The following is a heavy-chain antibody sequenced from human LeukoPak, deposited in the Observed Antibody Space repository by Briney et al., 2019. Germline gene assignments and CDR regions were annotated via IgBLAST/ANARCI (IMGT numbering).Heavy chain of an antibody. D-gene: IGHD3-22*01. CDR3: VRDLGYYDSSGYPTHFDY. CDR1: GYXFTSYF. V-gene: IGHV1-46*01. J-gene: IGHJ4*02. Sequence: ASVKVSCKASGYXFTSYFIHWVRQAPGQGLEWMGIINPGSGSTSYTQKFRDRVTMTRDKSTSTVNMELSSLRSEDTAVYYCVRDLGYYDSSGYPTHFDYWGQGTLVTVSS. CDR2: INPGSGST.